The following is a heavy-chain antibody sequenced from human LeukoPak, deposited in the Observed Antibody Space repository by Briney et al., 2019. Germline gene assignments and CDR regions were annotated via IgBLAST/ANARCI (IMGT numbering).Heavy chain of an antibody. CDR1: GYTFTGYS. CDR3: ARAALYCSSTSCYNYFDY. V-gene: IGHV1-2*02. D-gene: IGHD2-2*02. CDR2: INPNSGGT. Sequence: ASVKVSCKASGYTFTGYSMHWVRQAPGQGLEWMGWINPNSGGTNYAQKFQGRVTMTRDASISTAYMELSRLRSDDTAVYYCARAALYCSSTSCYNYFDYWGQGTLVTVSS. J-gene: IGHJ4*02.